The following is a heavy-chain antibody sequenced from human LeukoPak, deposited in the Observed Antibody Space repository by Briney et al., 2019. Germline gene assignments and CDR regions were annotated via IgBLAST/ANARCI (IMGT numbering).Heavy chain of an antibody. CDR1: GFTFSSYG. V-gene: IGHV3-30*02. J-gene: IGHJ3*02. CDR3: ARAQLKYSSGWYYGAFDI. D-gene: IGHD6-19*01. CDR2: IRYDGSNK. Sequence: GGSLRLSCAASGFTFSSYGMHWVRQAPGKGLEWVAFIRYDGSNKYYANSVKGRFTISRDNSKNTLYLQMNSLRAEDTAVYYCARAQLKYSSGWYYGAFDIWGQGTMVTVSS.